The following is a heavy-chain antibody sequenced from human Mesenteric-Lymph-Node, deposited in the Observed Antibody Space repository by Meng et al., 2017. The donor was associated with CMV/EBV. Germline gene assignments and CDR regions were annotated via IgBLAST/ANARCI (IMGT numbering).Heavy chain of an antibody. CDR3: ARVTPGEYFDY. CDR2: IYYSGSS. J-gene: IGHJ4*02. CDR1: GGSITSDNHH. D-gene: IGHD3-10*01. V-gene: IGHV4-30-4*01. Sequence: CNVAGGSITSDNHHWSWIRQSPGRGLEWVGYIYYSGSSYYNPSLKSRLTISVDTAKNQLSLKLNSVTAADTAVYFCARVTPGEYFDYWGQGSLVTVSS.